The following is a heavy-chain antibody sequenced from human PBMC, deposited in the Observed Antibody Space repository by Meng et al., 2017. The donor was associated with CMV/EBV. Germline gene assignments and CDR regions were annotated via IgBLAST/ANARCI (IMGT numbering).Heavy chain of an antibody. CDR2: IYPGDSDT. CDR1: GYSFTSYW. Sequence: GGSLRLSCKGSGYSFTSYWIGWVRQMPGKGLEWMGIIYPGDSDTRYSPSFQGQVTISADKSISTAYLQWSSLKASDTAMYYCARGVGVTIFRVANDYWGQGTLVTVSS. CDR3: ARGVGVTIFRVANDY. V-gene: IGHV5-51*01. D-gene: IGHD3-3*01. J-gene: IGHJ4*02.